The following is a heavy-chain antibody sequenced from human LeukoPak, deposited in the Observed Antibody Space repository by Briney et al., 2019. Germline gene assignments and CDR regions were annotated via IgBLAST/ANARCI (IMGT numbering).Heavy chain of an antibody. CDR1: GFTFSSYG. J-gene: IGHJ3*02. CDR2: ISYDGSNK. V-gene: IGHV3-30*18. CDR3: ANPEYYSDAFDI. D-gene: IGHD2/OR15-2a*01. Sequence: GGSLRLSCAASGFTFSSYGMHWVRQAPGKGLEWVAVISYDGSNKYYADSVKGRFIISRDNSKNTLYLQMNSLRAEDTAVYYCANPEYYSDAFDIWGQGTMVTVSS.